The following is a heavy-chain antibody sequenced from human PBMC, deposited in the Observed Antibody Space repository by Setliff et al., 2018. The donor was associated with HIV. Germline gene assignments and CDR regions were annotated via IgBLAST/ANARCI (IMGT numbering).Heavy chain of an antibody. J-gene: IGHJ5*02. V-gene: IGHV1-2*02. Sequence: GASVKVSCKASGYTFIGDYMHWVRQAPGQGLEWMGWINPNSGGTNFAQKFQGRVTMTRDTSISTAYMELSSLRFDDTAVYYCTNRGGSGTNVGNWFDPWGQGTLVTVSS. CDR3: TNRGGSGTNVGNWFDP. CDR1: GYTFIGDY. D-gene: IGHD3-10*01. CDR2: INPNSGGT.